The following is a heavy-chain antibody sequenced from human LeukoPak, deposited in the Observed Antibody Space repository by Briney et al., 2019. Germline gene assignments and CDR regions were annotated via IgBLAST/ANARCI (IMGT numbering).Heavy chain of an antibody. D-gene: IGHD3-22*01. CDR2: ISSSSSYI. J-gene: IGHJ4*02. Sequence: GGSLRLSCAASGFTFSSYSMNWVRQAPGKGLEWVSSISSSSSYIYYADSVKGRFTISRDNAKSSLYLEMNSLRAEDTAMYYCARDEAGYYYDSSGYPPYFDYWGQGTLVTVSS. CDR3: ARDEAGYYYDSSGYPPYFDY. CDR1: GFTFSSYS. V-gene: IGHV3-21*01.